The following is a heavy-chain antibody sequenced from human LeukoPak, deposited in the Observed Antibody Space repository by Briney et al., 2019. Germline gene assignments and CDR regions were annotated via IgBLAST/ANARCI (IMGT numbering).Heavy chain of an antibody. V-gene: IGHV1-18*01. CDR2: ISAYNGNT. CDR1: GYTFTSYD. Sequence: ASVKVSCKASGYTFTSYDINWVRQATGQGLEWMGWISAYNGNTNYAQKLQGRVTMTTDTSTSTAYMELRSLRSDDTAVYYCARDRALRGPFDYWGQGTLVTVSS. CDR3: ARDRALRGPFDY. D-gene: IGHD4-17*01. J-gene: IGHJ4*02.